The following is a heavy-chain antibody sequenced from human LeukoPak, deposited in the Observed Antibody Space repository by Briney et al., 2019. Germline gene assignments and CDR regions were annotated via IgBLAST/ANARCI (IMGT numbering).Heavy chain of an antibody. J-gene: IGHJ5*02. Sequence: ASVKVSCKASGGTFSSYAISWVRQAPGQGLEWMGRIIPIFGIANYAQKFQGRVTITADKSKSTAYMELSSLRSEDTAVYYCARESYYDSSGPFDPWGQGTLVTVSS. V-gene: IGHV1-69*04. CDR2: IIPIFGIA. CDR3: ARESYYDSSGPFDP. CDR1: GGTFSSYA. D-gene: IGHD3-22*01.